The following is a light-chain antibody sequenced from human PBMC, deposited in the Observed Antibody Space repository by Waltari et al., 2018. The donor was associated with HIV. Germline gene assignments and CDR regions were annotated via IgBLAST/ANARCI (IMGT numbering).Light chain of an antibody. J-gene: IGLJ3*02. CDR2: EGS. Sequence: QSALTQPASVSGSPGQSITISCTGTSSDVGSYNLVSWYHQHPGKAPKLMIYEGSKRPSGVSNRFSGSESGNTASLTIAGRQAEDEADYYCCSYAGSSTLVFGGGTKLTVL. CDR1: SSDVGSYNL. V-gene: IGLV2-23*01. CDR3: CSYAGSSTLV.